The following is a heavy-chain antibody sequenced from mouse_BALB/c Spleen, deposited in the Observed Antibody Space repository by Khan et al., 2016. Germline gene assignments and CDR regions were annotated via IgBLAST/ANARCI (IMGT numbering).Heavy chain of an antibody. V-gene: IGHV3-2*02. J-gene: IGHJ1*01. D-gene: IGHD1-1*01. Sequence: EVQLQESGPGLVKPSQSLSLTCTVTGYSITSDYAWNWIRQFPGNKLEWMGYITYSASTSYNPSLKSRISITRDTSKNQFFLQLNSVTTEDIATYYCAKYGSDYWYFDVWGAGTTVTVSS. CDR3: AKYGSDYWYFDV. CDR2: ITYSAST. CDR1: GYSITSDYA.